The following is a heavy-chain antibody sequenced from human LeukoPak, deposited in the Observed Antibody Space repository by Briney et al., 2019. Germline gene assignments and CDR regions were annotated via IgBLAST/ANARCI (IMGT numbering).Heavy chain of an antibody. D-gene: IGHD2-2*01. J-gene: IGHJ4*02. CDR3: ARNQVVVPVPMAGGGGRFYFFDY. CDR2: ISYDGSNK. CDR1: GFTFSSYA. V-gene: IGHV3-30-3*01. Sequence: GGSLRLSCAASGFTFSSYAMHWVRQAPGKGLEWVAVISYDGSNKYYADSVKGRFTISRDNSKNTLYLQMNSLRAEDTAVYYCARNQVVVPVPMAGGGGRFYFFDYWGQGTLVTVSS.